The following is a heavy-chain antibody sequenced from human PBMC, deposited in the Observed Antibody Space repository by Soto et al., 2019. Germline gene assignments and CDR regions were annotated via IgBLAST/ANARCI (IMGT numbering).Heavy chain of an antibody. V-gene: IGHV1-69*13. CDR1: GGTFSSYA. J-gene: IGHJ3*02. Sequence: VKVSCKASGGTFSSYAISWVRQAPGQGLEWMGGIIPIFGTANYAQKFQGRVTITADESTSTAYMELSSLRSEDTAVYYCARSPYKPAPFDIWGQGTRVNVSS. CDR3: ARSPYKPAPFDI. D-gene: IGHD3-10*01. CDR2: IIPIFGTA.